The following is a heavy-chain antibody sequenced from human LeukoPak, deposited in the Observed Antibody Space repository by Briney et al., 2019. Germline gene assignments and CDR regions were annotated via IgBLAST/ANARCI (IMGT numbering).Heavy chain of an antibody. CDR3: VRGVFERSWFDP. J-gene: IGHJ5*02. CDR1: GFTFSTYE. V-gene: IGHV3-48*03. CDR2: ISSSGSTL. D-gene: IGHD3-10*02. Sequence: PGGSLRLSCEASGFTFSTYEMNWVRQAPGKGLEWVSYISSSGSTLYYADSVKGRFTISRDNAKSSLYLQMNSLRAEDTAVYYCVRGVFERSWFDPWGQGTLVTVSS.